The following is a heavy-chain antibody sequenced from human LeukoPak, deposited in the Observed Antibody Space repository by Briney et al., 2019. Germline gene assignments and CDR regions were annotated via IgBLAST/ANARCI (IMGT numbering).Heavy chain of an antibody. J-gene: IGHJ3*02. D-gene: IGHD1-26*01. CDR2: IIPIFGTA. Sequence: ASVKVSCKASGGTFSSYAISWVRQAPGQGLEWMGGIIPIFGTANYAQKFQGRVTITTDESTSTAYMELSSLRSEDTAVYYCARVLGELLAPFGIWGQGTMVTVSS. V-gene: IGHV1-69*05. CDR1: GGTFSSYA. CDR3: ARVLGELLAPFGI.